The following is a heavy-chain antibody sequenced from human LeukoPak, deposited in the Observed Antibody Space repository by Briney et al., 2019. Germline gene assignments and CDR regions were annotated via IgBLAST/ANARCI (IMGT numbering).Heavy chain of an antibody. CDR3: AKGEIVPRRRYFDY. CDR2: ISGSGGST. D-gene: IGHD2-2*01. CDR1: GFTFSSYA. J-gene: IGHJ4*02. Sequence: GGSLRLSCAASGFTFSSYAMSWVRQAPGKGLEWVSAISGSGGSTYYADSVKGRFSISRENSKNTLYLQMNSLRAEDTAVYYCAKGEIVPRRRYFDYWGQGTLVTVSS. V-gene: IGHV3-23*01.